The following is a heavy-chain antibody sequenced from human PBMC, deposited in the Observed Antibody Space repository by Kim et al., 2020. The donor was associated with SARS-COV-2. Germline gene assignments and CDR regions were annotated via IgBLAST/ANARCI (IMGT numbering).Heavy chain of an antibody. J-gene: IGHJ2*01. D-gene: IGHD3-22*01. CDR1: GGTFSSYA. CDR2: IIPILGIA. V-gene: IGHV1-69*04. CDR3: ARSAYYYDSITGGGYGGYFDL. Sequence: SVKVSCKASGGTFSSYAISWVRQAPGQGLEWMGRIIPILGIANYAQKFQGRVTITADKSTSTAYMELSSLRSEDTAVYYCARSAYYYDSITGGGYGGYFDLWGRGTLVTVSS.